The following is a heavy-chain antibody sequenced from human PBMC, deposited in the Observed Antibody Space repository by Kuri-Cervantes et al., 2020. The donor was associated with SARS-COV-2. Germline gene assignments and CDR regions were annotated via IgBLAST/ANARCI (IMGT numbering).Heavy chain of an antibody. V-gene: IGHV4-4*02. CDR3: ARKVGGGDLYYYGMDV. CDR1: GGSISSSNW. Sequence: GSLRLSCAVSGGSISSSNWWSWVRQPPGKGLEWIGGIYHSGSTNYNPSLKSRVTISVDKSKNQFSLKLSSVTAADTAVYYCARKVGGGDLYYYGMDVWGQGTTVTVSS. CDR2: IYHSGST. D-gene: IGHD4-17*01. J-gene: IGHJ6*02.